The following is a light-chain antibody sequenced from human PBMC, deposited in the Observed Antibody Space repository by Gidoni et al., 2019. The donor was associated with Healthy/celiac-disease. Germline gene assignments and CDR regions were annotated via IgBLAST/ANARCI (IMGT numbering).Light chain of an antibody. CDR3: QQSYSTLWT. Sequence: DIQMTQSPSSLSASVGDGVTITCRASQSISSYLNWYQQKPGKAPKLLIYAASTLQSGVPSSFSGSGSGTDFTLTIRSLQLEDFATYYCQQSYSTLWTFGQGTKLEIK. V-gene: IGKV1-39*01. CDR1: QSISSY. J-gene: IGKJ1*01. CDR2: AAS.